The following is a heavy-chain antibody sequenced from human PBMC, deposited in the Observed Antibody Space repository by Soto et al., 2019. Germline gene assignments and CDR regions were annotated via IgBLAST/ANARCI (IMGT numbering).Heavy chain of an antibody. J-gene: IGHJ5*02. CDR3: ARASSTSCYHWFDP. Sequence: ASVKVSCKASGYTFTSYGISWVRQAPGQGLEWMGWISAYNGNTNYAQKLQGRVTMTTDTSTSTAYMELRSLRSDDTAVYFCARASSTSCYHWFDPWGQGTLVTVSS. CDR2: ISAYNGNT. D-gene: IGHD2-2*01. V-gene: IGHV1-18*01. CDR1: GYTFTSYG.